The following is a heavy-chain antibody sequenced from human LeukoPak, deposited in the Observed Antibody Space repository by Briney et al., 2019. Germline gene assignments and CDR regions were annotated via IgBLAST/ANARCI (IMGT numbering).Heavy chain of an antibody. Sequence: GGSLRLSCAASGFTVSSNYMSWVRQAPGKGLEWVSVIYSGGSTYYADSVKGRFTISRDNSKNTLYLQMNSLRAEDMAVYYCASSEHGGDYYYYMDVWGKGTTVTVSS. CDR1: GFTVSSNY. V-gene: IGHV3-53*01. J-gene: IGHJ6*03. CDR2: IYSGGST. D-gene: IGHD4-23*01. CDR3: ASSEHGGDYYYYMDV.